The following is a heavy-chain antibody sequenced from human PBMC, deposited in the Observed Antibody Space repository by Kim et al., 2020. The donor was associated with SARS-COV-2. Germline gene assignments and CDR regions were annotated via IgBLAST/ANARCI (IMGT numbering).Heavy chain of an antibody. CDR2: IYYSGST. CDR1: GGSISSGDYY. J-gene: IGHJ5*02. CDR3: AREKEPSDFWSPGSGP. V-gene: IGHV4-30-4*01. D-gene: IGHD3-3*01. Sequence: SETLSLTCTVSGGSISSGDYYWSWIRQPPGKGLEWIGYIYYSGSTYYNPSLKSRVTISVDTSKNQFSLKLSSVTAADTAVYYCAREKEPSDFWSPGSGPWGQGTLVTVSS.